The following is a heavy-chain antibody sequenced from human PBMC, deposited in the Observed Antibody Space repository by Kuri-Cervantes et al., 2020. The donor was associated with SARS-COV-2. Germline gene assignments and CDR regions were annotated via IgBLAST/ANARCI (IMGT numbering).Heavy chain of an antibody. D-gene: IGHD6-19*01. V-gene: IGHV3-74*01. CDR1: GFTFSSYA. J-gene: IGHJ6*03. Sequence: GESLKISCAASGFTFSSYAMHWVRQAPGKGLVWVSRINSDGSSTSYADSVKRRFTISRDNAKNTLYLQMNSLRAEDTAVYYCAKDWGAGQWLEYYYYMDVWGKGTTVTVSS. CDR2: INSDGSST. CDR3: AKDWGAGQWLEYYYYMDV.